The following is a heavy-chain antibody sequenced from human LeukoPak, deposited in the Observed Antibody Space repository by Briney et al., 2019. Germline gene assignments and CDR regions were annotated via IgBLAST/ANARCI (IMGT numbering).Heavy chain of an antibody. J-gene: IGHJ6*02. V-gene: IGHV4-4*07. Sequence: PSETLSLTCTVSGGSISSYYWSWIRQPAGKGLEWIGRIYTSGSTNYNPSLKSRVTMSVDTSKNQFSLKLSSVTAADTAVYYCARENTDYDILTGYYYYYGMDVWGQGTTATVSS. D-gene: IGHD3-9*01. CDR3: ARENTDYDILTGYYYYYGMDV. CDR2: IYTSGST. CDR1: GGSISSYY.